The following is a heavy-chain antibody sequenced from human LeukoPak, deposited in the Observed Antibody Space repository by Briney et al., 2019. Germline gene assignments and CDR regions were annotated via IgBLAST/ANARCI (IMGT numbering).Heavy chain of an antibody. V-gene: IGHV1-8*02. CDR3: VRDGEGVAISVNFWFDP. Sequence: ASVKISCKASGFSFTSYDINWVRQAPGQGLEWMGWMNPIKGSTGHARKFRGRVTMTRDTSTSTAYMELWSLTSEDTAVYYCVRDGEGVAISVNFWFDPWGQGTLVTVSS. J-gene: IGHJ5*02. CDR1: GFSFTSYD. CDR2: MNPIKGST. D-gene: IGHD3-10*01.